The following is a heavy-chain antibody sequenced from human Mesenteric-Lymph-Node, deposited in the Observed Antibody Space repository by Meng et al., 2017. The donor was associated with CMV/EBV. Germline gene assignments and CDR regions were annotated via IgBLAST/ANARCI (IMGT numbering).Heavy chain of an antibody. J-gene: IGHJ6*02. D-gene: IGHD5-18*01. CDR1: GFTFSSYG. V-gene: IGHV3-33*06. CDR2: IWYDGSNK. Sequence: GGSLRLSCAASGFTFSSYGMHWVRQAPGKGLEWVAVIWYDGSNKYYADSVKGRFTISRDNSKNTLYLQMNSLRAEDTAVYYCAKDLGEQLVDTDYYYYGMDVWGQGTTVTVS. CDR3: AKDLGEQLVDTDYYYYGMDV.